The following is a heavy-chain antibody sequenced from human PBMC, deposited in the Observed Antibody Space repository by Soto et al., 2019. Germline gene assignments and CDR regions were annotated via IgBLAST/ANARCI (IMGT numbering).Heavy chain of an antibody. J-gene: IGHJ3*02. V-gene: IGHV1-46*01. CDR1: GDTFTSYY. Sequence: GTSAEVCCKACGDTFTSYYMHWARQAPGQGLEWMGIINPSGGSTSYAQKFQGRVTMTRDTSTSTVYMELSSLRSEDTAVYYCARIPGNYYGRHDAFDIWGQGTMVTVSS. CDR2: INPSGGST. D-gene: IGHD3-10*01. CDR3: ARIPGNYYGRHDAFDI.